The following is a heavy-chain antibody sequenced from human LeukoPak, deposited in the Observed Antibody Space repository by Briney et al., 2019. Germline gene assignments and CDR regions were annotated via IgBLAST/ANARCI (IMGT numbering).Heavy chain of an antibody. CDR2: ISYDGSNK. CDR1: GFTFSSYG. CDR3: AKDTRDDFLPDY. Sequence: GGSLRLSSAASGFTFSSYGMHWVRQAPGKGLEWVAVISYDGSNKYYADSVKGRFTTSRDNSKNTLYLQMNSLRAEDTAVYYCAKDTRDDFLPDYWGQGTLVTVSS. D-gene: IGHD5-24*01. V-gene: IGHV3-30*18. J-gene: IGHJ4*02.